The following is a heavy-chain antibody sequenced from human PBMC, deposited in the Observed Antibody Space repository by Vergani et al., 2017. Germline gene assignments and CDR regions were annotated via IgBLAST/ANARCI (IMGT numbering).Heavy chain of an antibody. CDR1: GFTFSSYA. Sequence: EVQLLESGGNLIQPGGSLRLSCGASGFTFSSYAMTWVRLAPGKGLQWVSAISGSGGNTFYTDSVKGRFTISRDNSKNMLYLQMNSLRAEDTAVYYCAGLSYDATPYLQWGYDCWGQGTLVSVSS. D-gene: IGHD4/OR15-4a*01. CDR3: AGLSYDATPYLQWGYDC. CDR2: ISGSGGNT. V-gene: IGHV3-23*01. J-gene: IGHJ4*02.